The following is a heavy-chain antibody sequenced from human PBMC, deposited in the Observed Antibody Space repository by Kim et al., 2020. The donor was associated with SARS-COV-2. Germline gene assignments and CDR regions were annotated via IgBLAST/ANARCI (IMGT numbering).Heavy chain of an antibody. CDR3: ARVGVPRAYTGRCPPPDYLDV. Sequence: GGSLRLSCAVSGFTFSSYEMNWVRQAPGKGLEWVSYISSSGTAIYYADSMKGRFSISRDNAKKSLYLQMNSLRAEDTAVYYCARVGVPRAYTGRCPPPDYLDVWGKGTPVTVSS. D-gene: IGHD2-2*02. CDR2: ISSSGTAI. J-gene: IGHJ6*03. CDR1: GFTFSSYE. V-gene: IGHV3-48*03.